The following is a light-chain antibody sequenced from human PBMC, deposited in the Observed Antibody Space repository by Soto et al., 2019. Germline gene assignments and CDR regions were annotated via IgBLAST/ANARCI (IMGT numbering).Light chain of an antibody. J-gene: IGKJ1*01. CDR2: GAT. Sequence: EIVLTQSPGTLSLSPGERATLSCRASQSVSNNFLAWYQQKPGQAPRLVIYGATSRATGIPDRFSGSGSGTDFTLTISRLEPEDFAVYYCQHYGSSPWTFGQGSKV. V-gene: IGKV3-20*01. CDR3: QHYGSSPWT. CDR1: QSVSNNF.